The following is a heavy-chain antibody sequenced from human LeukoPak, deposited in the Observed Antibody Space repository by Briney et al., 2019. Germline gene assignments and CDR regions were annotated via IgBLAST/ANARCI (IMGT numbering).Heavy chain of an antibody. CDR2: ISYSGST. D-gene: IGHD3-16*02. J-gene: IGHJ4*02. Sequence: SETLSLTCTVSGGSISSSSYYWGWIRQPPGKGLEWIGGISYSGSTSYNPSLKSRATISVDTSKNQFSLKLSSVTAADTALFYCARYRIAPHVDYWGQGTLVTVSS. CDR3: ARYRIAPHVDY. CDR1: GGSISSSSYY. V-gene: IGHV4-39*01.